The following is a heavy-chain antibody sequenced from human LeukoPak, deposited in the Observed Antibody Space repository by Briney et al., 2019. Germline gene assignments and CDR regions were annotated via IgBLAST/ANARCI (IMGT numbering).Heavy chain of an antibody. Sequence: SETLSLTCAVYGGSFSGYYWSWIRQPPGKGLEWIGEINHSGSTNYNPSLKSRVTISVDTSKNQFSLKLSSVTAADTAVYYCARGAVRRAHIAVAGRVDRNRYFDYWGQGTLVTVSS. D-gene: IGHD6-19*01. CDR1: GGSFSGYY. CDR2: INHSGST. V-gene: IGHV4-34*01. J-gene: IGHJ4*02. CDR3: ARGAVRRAHIAVAGRVDRNRYFDY.